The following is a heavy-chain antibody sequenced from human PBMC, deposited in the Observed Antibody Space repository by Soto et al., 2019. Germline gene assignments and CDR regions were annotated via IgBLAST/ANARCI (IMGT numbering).Heavy chain of an antibody. J-gene: IGHJ5*01. D-gene: IGHD6-19*01. CDR2: IDWVDDK. Sequence: SGPTLVNPTQTLTLICTFSGFSLSTTGMFVSWIRQPPGKALEWLAHIDWVDDKYYTTSLKTRLTISKDTSKNQVVLTMTNMDPVDTATYYCALGSSGWYSTRFHSWGQGALVTVS. V-gene: IGHV2-70*01. CDR1: GFSLSTTGMF. CDR3: ALGSSGWYSTRFHS.